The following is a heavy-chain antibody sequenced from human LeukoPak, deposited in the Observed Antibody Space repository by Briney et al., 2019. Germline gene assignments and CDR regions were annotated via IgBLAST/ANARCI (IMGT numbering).Heavy chain of an antibody. D-gene: IGHD2-15*01. Sequence: GGSLRLSCAAPGFTFSSYGMHWVRQAPGKGLEWVAVISYDGSNKYYADSVKGRFTISRDNSKNTLYLQMNSLRAEDTAVYYCAKRGGCSGGSCYNWFDPWGQGTLVTVSS. CDR3: AKRGGCSGGSCYNWFDP. V-gene: IGHV3-30*18. J-gene: IGHJ5*02. CDR2: ISYDGSNK. CDR1: GFTFSSYG.